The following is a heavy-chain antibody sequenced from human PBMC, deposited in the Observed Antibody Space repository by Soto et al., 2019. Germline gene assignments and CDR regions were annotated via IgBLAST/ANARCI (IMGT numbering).Heavy chain of an antibody. J-gene: IGHJ6*02. D-gene: IGHD6-6*01. CDR1: GGSFSGYY. V-gene: IGHV4-34*01. Sequence: SETLSLTCAVYGGSFSGYYWSLIRQPPGKGLEWIGEINHSGSTNYNPSLKSRVTISVDTSKNQFSLKLSSVTAADTAVYYCARGRLFGIAARPGGGMEVWREVNTVTVSS. CDR2: INHSGST. CDR3: ARGRLFGIAARPGGGMEV.